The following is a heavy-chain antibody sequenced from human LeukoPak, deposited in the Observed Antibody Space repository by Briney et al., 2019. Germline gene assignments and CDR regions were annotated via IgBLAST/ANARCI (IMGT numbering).Heavy chain of an antibody. CDR1: GGSTRSYY. Sequence: SETLSLTCTVSGGSTRSYYWSWIRQPPGKGLEWIGYIYYSGSTNYNPSLKSRLTISIDTSKNQFSLKLTSVTAADTAVYYCARHGGVVRGEGSDAFDIWGQGTMVTVSS. CDR3: ARHGGVVRGEGSDAFDI. V-gene: IGHV4-59*08. J-gene: IGHJ3*02. CDR2: IYYSGST. D-gene: IGHD3-10*01.